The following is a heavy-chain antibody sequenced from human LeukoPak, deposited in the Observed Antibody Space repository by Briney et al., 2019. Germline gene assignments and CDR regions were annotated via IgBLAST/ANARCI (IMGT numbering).Heavy chain of an antibody. V-gene: IGHV4-59*01. J-gene: IGHJ3*02. Sequence: PSETLSLTCTVSGGSISSYYWSWIRQPPGKGLEWIGYIYYSGSTNYNPSLKSRVTVSVKTSKNQFSLKLSSVTAEDTAVYYCARDDGRYFDRLGHDAFDIWGQGTLVTVSS. D-gene: IGHD3-9*01. CDR3: ARDDGRYFDRLGHDAFDI. CDR1: GGSISSYY. CDR2: IYYSGST.